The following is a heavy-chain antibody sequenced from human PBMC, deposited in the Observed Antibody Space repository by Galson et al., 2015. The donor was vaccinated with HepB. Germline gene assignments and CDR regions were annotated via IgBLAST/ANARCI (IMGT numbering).Heavy chain of an antibody. CDR2: ISAYNGNT. CDR3: ARSKKELRAPTPWGAPQPYYYYGMDV. J-gene: IGHJ6*02. CDR1: GYTFTSYG. Sequence: SVKVSCKASGYTFTSYGISWVRQAPGQGLEWMGWISAYNGNTNYAQKLQGRVTMTTDTSTSTAYMELRSLRSDDTAVYYCARSKKELRAPTPWGAPQPYYYYGMDVWGQGTTVTVSS. D-gene: IGHD1-26*01. V-gene: IGHV1-18*04.